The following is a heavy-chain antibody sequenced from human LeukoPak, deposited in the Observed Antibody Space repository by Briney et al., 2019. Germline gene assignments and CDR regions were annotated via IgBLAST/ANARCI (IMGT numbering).Heavy chain of an antibody. D-gene: IGHD3-10*01. Sequence: SETLSLTCTVSGGSISSYYWSWIRQPPGKGLEWIGSIYYSGSTYYNPSLKSRVTISVDTSKNQFSLKLSSVTAADTAVYYCASPYGSGHWYFDLWGRGTLVTVSS. CDR1: GGSISSYY. CDR3: ASPYGSGHWYFDL. V-gene: IGHV4-39*07. J-gene: IGHJ2*01. CDR2: IYYSGST.